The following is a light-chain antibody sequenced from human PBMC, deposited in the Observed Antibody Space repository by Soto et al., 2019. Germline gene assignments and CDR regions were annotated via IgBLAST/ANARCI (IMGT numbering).Light chain of an antibody. J-gene: IGKJ1*01. CDR3: QQYSSSPWT. Sequence: EIVLTQPPGTLSLSPGERATLSCRASQSVSSSYLAWYQQKPGQAPRLLIYGASTRATGIPDRFSGSGSGTDVTLTISRLEPEDFAVYYCQQYSSSPWTFGQGTKVEIK. CDR1: QSVSSSY. V-gene: IGKV3-20*01. CDR2: GAS.